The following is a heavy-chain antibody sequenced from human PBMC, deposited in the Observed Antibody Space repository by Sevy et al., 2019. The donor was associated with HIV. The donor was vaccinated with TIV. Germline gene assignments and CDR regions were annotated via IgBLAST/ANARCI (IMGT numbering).Heavy chain of an antibody. Sequence: ASVKVSCKASGGTFSSYAISWVRQAPGQGIEWMGGIIPIFGTANYAQKFQGRVTITADKSTSTAYMELSSLRSEDTAVYYCARAMRSSYYYYYMDVWGKGTTVTVSS. J-gene: IGHJ6*03. CDR3: ARAMRSSYYYYYMDV. CDR2: IIPIFGTA. V-gene: IGHV1-69*06. CDR1: GGTFSSYA. D-gene: IGHD1-26*01.